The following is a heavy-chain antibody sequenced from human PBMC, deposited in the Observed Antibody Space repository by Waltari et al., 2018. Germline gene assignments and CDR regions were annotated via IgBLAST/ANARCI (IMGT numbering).Heavy chain of an antibody. CDR2: INSDGSST. CDR1: GFTFSSYW. D-gene: IGHD3-10*01. Sequence: EVQLVESGGGLVQPGGSLRLSCAASGFTFSSYWMHWVRQAPGKGLVWVSRINSDGSSTSYADSVKGRFTISRDNAKNTLYLQMNSLRAEDTAVYYCARFPGGHWYFDLWGRGTLVTVSS. J-gene: IGHJ2*01. V-gene: IGHV3-74*01. CDR3: ARFPGGHWYFDL.